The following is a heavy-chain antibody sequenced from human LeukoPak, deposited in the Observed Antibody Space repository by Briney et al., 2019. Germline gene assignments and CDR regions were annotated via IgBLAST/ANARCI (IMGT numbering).Heavy chain of an antibody. CDR2: ISYDGSKK. J-gene: IGHJ3*02. CDR1: GFTFSSYA. V-gene: IGHV3-30*09. Sequence: GGSLRLSCAASGFTFSSYAMHWVRQAPGKGLEWVAVISYDGSKKSYADSVKGRFAISRDNSKNTLYLQMNSLRAEDTAVYYCARDRLGPDAFDIWGQGTMVTVSS. CDR3: ARDRLGPDAFDI. D-gene: IGHD3-16*01.